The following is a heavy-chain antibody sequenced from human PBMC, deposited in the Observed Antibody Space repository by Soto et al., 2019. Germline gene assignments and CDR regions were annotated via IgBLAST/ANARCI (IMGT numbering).Heavy chain of an antibody. Sequence: GGSLRLSCAASGFTFRSYAMHWVRQAPGKGLEWVAVIPYDGGNTYYADSVKGRFTISRDNSKSSLFLQTNSLRAEDTAVYYCAGHGGQWLNWFDPWGEGILVTVSS. CDR2: IPYDGGNT. D-gene: IGHD6-19*01. J-gene: IGHJ5*02. CDR3: AGHGGQWLNWFDP. V-gene: IGHV3-30-3*01. CDR1: GFTFRSYA.